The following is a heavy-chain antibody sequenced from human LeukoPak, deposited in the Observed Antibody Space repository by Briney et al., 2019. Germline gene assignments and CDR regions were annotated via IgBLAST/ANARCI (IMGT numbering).Heavy chain of an antibody. D-gene: IGHD4-17*01. J-gene: IGHJ6*03. CDR2: IYYSGST. Sequence: PSETLSLTCTVSGGSISSSSYYWGWIRQPPGKGLEWIGYIYYSGSTNYNPSLKSRVTISVDTSKNQFSLKLSSVTAADTAVYYCAREPGDYDDYYYYMDVWGKGTTVTVSS. CDR3: AREPGDYDDYYYYMDV. V-gene: IGHV4-61*01. CDR1: GGSISSSSYY.